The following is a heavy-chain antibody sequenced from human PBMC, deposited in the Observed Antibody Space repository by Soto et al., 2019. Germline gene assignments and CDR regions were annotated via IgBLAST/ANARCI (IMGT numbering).Heavy chain of an antibody. D-gene: IGHD2-2*01. Sequence: ASVKVSCKASGYTFTSYGISWVRQAPGQGLEWMGWISAYNGNTNYAQKLQGRVTMTTDTSTSTAYMELRSLRSDDTAVYYCAREPFVLGYCSSTSCFRGGAFAIWGQGTMVTVSS. J-gene: IGHJ3*02. CDR3: AREPFVLGYCSSTSCFRGGAFAI. V-gene: IGHV1-18*01. CDR2: ISAYNGNT. CDR1: GYTFTSYG.